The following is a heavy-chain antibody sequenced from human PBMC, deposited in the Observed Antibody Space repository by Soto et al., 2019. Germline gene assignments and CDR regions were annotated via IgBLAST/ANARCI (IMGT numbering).Heavy chain of an antibody. J-gene: IGHJ5*02. CDR3: ASARHIGP. D-gene: IGHD2-21*01. V-gene: IGHV3-7*01. CDR2: IKQDGSEK. CDR1: GFPFTNYG. Sequence: SGGSLRLSCAGFGFPFTNYGMYCVRQAPGKGLEWVANIKQDGSEKNYVDSVKGRFTISRDNAKNSLYLQMNSLRADDTAVYYCASARHIGPWGQGTLVTVSS.